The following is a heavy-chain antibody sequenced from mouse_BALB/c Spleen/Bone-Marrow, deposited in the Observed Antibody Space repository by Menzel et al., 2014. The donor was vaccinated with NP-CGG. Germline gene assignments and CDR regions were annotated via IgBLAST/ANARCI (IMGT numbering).Heavy chain of an antibody. V-gene: IGHV5-17*02. CDR1: GFTLSSFG. J-gene: IGHJ4*01. Sequence: DVMLVESGGGLVQPGGSRKLSCAASGFTLSSFGMHWVRQAPEKGLEWVAYISSGSSTIYYADTVKGRFTISRDNPKNTLFLQMTSLRSEDTAMYYCARSPYDYAAMDYWGQGTSVTVSS. CDR2: ISSGSSTI. CDR3: ARSPYDYAAMDY. D-gene: IGHD2-4*01.